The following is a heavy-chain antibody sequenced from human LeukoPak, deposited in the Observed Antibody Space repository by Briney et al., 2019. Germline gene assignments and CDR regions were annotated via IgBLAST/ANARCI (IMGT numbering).Heavy chain of an antibody. V-gene: IGHV3-66*01. Sequence: GGSLRLSCAASGFTVSSNYMSRVRQAPGKGLEWVSVIYSGGSTYYADSVKGRFTISRDNSKNTLYLQMNSLRAEDTAVYYCVYYYGSGSYSDYWGQGTLVTVSS. CDR3: VYYYGSGSYSDY. J-gene: IGHJ4*02. CDR1: GFTVSSNY. CDR2: IYSGGST. D-gene: IGHD3-10*01.